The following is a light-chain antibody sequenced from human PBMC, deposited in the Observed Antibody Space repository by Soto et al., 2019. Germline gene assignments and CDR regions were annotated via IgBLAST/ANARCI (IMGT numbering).Light chain of an antibody. CDR3: QKDYMYPLS. CDR1: QGISSY. CDR2: AAS. V-gene: IGKV1-8*01. Sequence: AIRMTQSPSAFSASTGDRVTITCRASQGISSYLAWYQQKPGKAPKLLIYAASTLQSGVPSRFRGSGSGTYFTLTISCLQTVDFAIYYCQKDYMYPLSFRGGNKVEI. J-gene: IGKJ4*01.